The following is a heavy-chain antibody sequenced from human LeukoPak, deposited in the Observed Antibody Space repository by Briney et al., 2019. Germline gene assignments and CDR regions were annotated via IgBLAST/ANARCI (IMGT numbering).Heavy chain of an antibody. CDR3: ARDSGVSGGPYYFDY. D-gene: IGHD4-23*01. V-gene: IGHV1-18*01. CDR1: GYTFTSYG. J-gene: IGHJ4*02. Sequence: GASVKVSCKASGYTFTSYGISWVRQAPGQGLEWMGWISPYNGNTKYVQKLQGRVTMTTDTSTTTAYMELRSLRSDDTAMYYCARDSGVSGGPYYFDYWGQGTLVTVSS. CDR2: ISPYNGNT.